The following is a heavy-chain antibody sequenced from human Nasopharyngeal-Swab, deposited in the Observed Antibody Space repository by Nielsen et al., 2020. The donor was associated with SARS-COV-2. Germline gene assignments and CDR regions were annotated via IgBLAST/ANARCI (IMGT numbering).Heavy chain of an antibody. CDR1: GYIFTSYY. V-gene: IGHV1-18*01. J-gene: IGHJ4*02. CDR3: ARHGVAEDF. Sequence: ASVKVSCNASGYIFTSYYISWVRQARGQGLEWMGWIGAYNGNTNYAQKFKDRVNMTTDTSTSTVYMELRSLRSDDTAVYYCARHGVAEDFWGQGALVTVSS. CDR2: IGAYNGNT. D-gene: IGHD3-3*01.